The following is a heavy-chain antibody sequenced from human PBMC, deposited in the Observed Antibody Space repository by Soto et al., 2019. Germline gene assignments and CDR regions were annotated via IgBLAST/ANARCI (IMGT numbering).Heavy chain of an antibody. D-gene: IGHD2-2*01. CDR2: IIPIFGTA. CDR3: ARDLEDIVLVPAAQSPYYYGMDV. V-gene: IGHV1-69*13. CDR1: GGTFSSYA. Sequence: SVKVSCKASGGTFSSYAISWVRQAPGQGLEWMGGIIPIFGTANYAQKFQGRVTITADESTSTAYMELSSLRSEDTAVYYCARDLEDIVLVPAAQSPYYYGMDVWGQGTTVTVSS. J-gene: IGHJ6*02.